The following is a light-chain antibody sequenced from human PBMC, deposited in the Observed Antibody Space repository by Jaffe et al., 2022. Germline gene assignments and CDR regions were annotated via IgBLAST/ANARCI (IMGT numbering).Light chain of an antibody. CDR1: QDISGW. V-gene: IGKV1-12*01. CDR2: SAS. J-gene: IGKJ5*01. CDR3: QQANNFPIT. Sequence: DIQMTQSPSSVSASVGDRVTITCRASQDISGWLAWYQQKPGKAPKLLIYSASSLQSGVPSRFSSSGSGTDFTLTINSLQPEDFATYYCQQANNFPITFGQGTRLEIK.